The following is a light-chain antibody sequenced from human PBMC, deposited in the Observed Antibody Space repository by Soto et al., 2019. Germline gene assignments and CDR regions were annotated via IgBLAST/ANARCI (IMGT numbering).Light chain of an antibody. V-gene: IGKV1-27*01. J-gene: IGKJ3*01. CDR3: QKYNSALT. CDR2: AAS. Sequence: DIPMTQSPSSLSASVGDRVTITCRASQGISNYLAWYQHKPGKVPKLLIYAASTLQSGVPSRFSGSGSGTEFTLTISSLQPEDVATYYCQKYNSALTFGPGTKVDIK. CDR1: QGISNY.